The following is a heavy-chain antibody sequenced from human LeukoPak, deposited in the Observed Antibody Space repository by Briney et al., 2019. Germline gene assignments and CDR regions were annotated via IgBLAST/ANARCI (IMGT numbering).Heavy chain of an antibody. CDR2: MNPNSGNT. V-gene: IGHV1-8*03. J-gene: IGHJ4*02. D-gene: IGHD5-18*01. Sequence: GASVKVSCKASGYTFTGYYMHWVRQAPGQGLEWMGWMNPNSGNTGYAQKFQGRVTITRNTSISTAYMELSSLRSEDTAVYYCARVRRGYSYGYYFDYWGQGTLVTVSS. CDR1: GYTFTGYY. CDR3: ARVRRGYSYGYYFDY.